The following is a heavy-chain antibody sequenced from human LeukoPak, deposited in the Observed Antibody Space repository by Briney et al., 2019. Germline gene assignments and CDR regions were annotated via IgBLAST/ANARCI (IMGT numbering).Heavy chain of an antibody. CDR3: ARHSGAGTGFVY. D-gene: IGHD6-19*01. CDR2: IYYSGST. V-gene: IGHV4-59*08. Sequence: PSETLSLTCAVSGGSISSYYWSWIRQPPGKGLEWIGYIYYSGSTNYNPSLKSRLTISIDTSKNQFSRKLSSVTAADTAVYYCARHSGAGTGFVYWGQGTLVTVSS. CDR1: GGSISSYY. J-gene: IGHJ4*02.